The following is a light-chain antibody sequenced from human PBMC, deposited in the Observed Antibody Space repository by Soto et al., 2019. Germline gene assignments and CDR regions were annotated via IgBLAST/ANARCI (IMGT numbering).Light chain of an antibody. J-gene: IGKJ1*01. CDR2: GAS. CDR3: QKYNDWPRT. Sequence: EIVMTQSPTTLSVSPGERAPLSCRASQSVSSNLAWYQQKPGQAHRLLIYGASTRATGIPARFSGSGSGTEFTLTISSLQSEEFAVYYCQKYNDWPRTVGQGTKVDIK. V-gene: IGKV3-15*01. CDR1: QSVSSN.